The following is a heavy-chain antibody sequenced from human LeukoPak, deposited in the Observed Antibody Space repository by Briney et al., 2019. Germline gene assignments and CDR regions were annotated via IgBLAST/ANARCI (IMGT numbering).Heavy chain of an antibody. CDR2: LSSSSNYI. CDR1: GFTFSSYS. CDR3: AKDYSASSTWYADF. D-gene: IGHD6-13*01. V-gene: IGHV3-21*06. Sequence: PGGSLRLSCAASGFTFSSYSMNWVRQTPGKGLEWVSCLSSSSNYIYYADSVKGRFTISRDNAKNLLYLQMNSLRAEDTAVYYCAKDYSASSTWYADFWGRGTLVTVSS. J-gene: IGHJ4*02.